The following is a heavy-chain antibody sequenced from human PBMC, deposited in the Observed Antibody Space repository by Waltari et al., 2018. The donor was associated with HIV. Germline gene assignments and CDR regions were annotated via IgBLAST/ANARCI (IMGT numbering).Heavy chain of an antibody. CDR1: GCSISSYY. CDR2: IYYSGST. J-gene: IGHJ4*02. V-gene: IGHV4-59*01. D-gene: IGHD3-22*01. Sequence: QVQLQESGPGLVKPSETLSLTCPVSGCSISSYYWSWIRQPPGKGLEWIGYIYYSGSTNYNPSLKSRVTISVDTSKNQFSLKLSSVTAADTAVYYCARANYDSSGYYYLNYFDYWGQGTLVTVSS. CDR3: ARANYDSSGYYYLNYFDY.